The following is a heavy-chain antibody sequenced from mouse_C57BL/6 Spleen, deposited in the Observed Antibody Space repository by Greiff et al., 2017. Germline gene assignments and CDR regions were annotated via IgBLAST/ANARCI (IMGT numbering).Heavy chain of an antibody. Sequence: EVQRVESGAELVRPGASVKLSCTASGFNIKDDYMHWVKQRPEQGLEWIGWIDPENGDTEYASKFQGKATITADTSSNTAYLQLSSLTSEDTAVYYCTTKMIASMDYWGQGTSVTVSS. CDR2: IDPENGDT. D-gene: IGHD1-1*01. CDR1: GFNIKDDY. CDR3: TTKMIASMDY. V-gene: IGHV14-4*01. J-gene: IGHJ4*01.